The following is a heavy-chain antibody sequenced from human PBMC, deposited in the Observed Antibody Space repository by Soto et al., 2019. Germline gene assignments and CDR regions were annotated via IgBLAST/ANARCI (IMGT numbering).Heavy chain of an antibody. J-gene: IGHJ4*02. CDR2: VSGSGGNT. CDR1: GFTFSNYA. Sequence: VQLLESGGGLVQPGGSLRLSCAASGFTFSNYAMSWVRQAPGKGLEWVSAVSGSGGNTYYADSVQGRFTISRDNSKKMLNLQMNSLRAEDTAVYYCAKLNLFVSAAAGRGPFDYWGQGTLGTVSS. CDR3: AKLNLFVSAAAGRGPFDY. V-gene: IGHV3-23*01. D-gene: IGHD6-13*01.